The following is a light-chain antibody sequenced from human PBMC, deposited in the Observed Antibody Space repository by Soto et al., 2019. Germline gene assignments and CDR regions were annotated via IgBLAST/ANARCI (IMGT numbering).Light chain of an antibody. CDR2: AAS. CDR1: QRIDNF. CDR3: QKYNSGPRT. J-gene: IGKJ1*01. Sequence: DIQVAQSPSSLSASVGDRVTITCRASQRIDNFLAWYQQKPGKVPKLLIYAASTLESGVPSRFSPSGSGIDFTLTISSLQPEDVATYYCQKYNSGPRTFGQGTKLEI. V-gene: IGKV1-27*01.